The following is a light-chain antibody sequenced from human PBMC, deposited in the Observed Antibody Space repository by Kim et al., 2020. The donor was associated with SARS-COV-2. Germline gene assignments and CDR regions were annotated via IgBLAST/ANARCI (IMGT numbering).Light chain of an antibody. Sequence: SPGERATRSCRASQSVSSDLAWYQQKPGQAPRLLIYGASTRATGIPARCSGSGSGTEFTLTISSLQSEDFAVYYCQQYNKWPPWTFGQGTKVDIK. CDR3: QQYNKWPPWT. CDR2: GAS. J-gene: IGKJ1*01. V-gene: IGKV3-15*01. CDR1: QSVSSD.